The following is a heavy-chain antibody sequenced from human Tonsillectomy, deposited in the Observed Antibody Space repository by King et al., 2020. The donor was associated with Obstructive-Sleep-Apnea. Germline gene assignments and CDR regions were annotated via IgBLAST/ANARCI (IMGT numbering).Heavy chain of an antibody. CDR2: IKSKTDGGTT. CDR1: GFTFSNAW. Sequence: VQLVESGGGLVKPGGSLRLSCAASGFTFSNAWMSWVRQAPGKGLEWVGRIKSKTDGGTTDYAAPVKGRFTISRDDSKNTLYLQMNSLKTEDTAVYYSTKNPHSSSWYGYYYYGMDVWGQGTTVTVSS. D-gene: IGHD6-13*01. CDR3: TKNPHSSSWYGYYYYGMDV. J-gene: IGHJ6*02. V-gene: IGHV3-15*01.